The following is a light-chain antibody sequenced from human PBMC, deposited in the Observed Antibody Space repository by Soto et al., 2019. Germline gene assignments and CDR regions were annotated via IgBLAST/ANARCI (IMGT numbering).Light chain of an antibody. CDR3: QQSYSTPFT. Sequence: DIQVTQSPSSLSASVGDRVTITCRASQSINTFLNWYQQRPGKAPNLLIYGASNLQSGVPSRFSGSGSGTDFTLTISSLQPEDFATYYCQQSYSTPFTFGPGTKVDIK. J-gene: IGKJ3*01. V-gene: IGKV1-39*01. CDR1: QSINTF. CDR2: GAS.